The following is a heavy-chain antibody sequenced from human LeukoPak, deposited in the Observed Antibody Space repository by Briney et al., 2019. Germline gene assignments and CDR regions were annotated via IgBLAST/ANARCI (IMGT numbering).Heavy chain of an antibody. D-gene: IGHD3-9*01. V-gene: IGHV3-48*02. CDR3: ARDHDWAFDL. CDR1: GFPFGSYV. J-gene: IGHJ4*02. CDR2: INHNAEMI. Sequence: GGSLRLSCEGSGFPFGSYVMSWVRQAPGKGLEWIAYINHNAEMIFYPDFVKGRFTISRDNPRKSLYLQMNALRYEDTAIYYCARDHDWAFDLWGQGTLVTVSS.